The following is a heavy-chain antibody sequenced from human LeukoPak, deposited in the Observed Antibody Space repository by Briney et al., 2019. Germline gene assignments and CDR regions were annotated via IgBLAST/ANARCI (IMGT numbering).Heavy chain of an antibody. CDR3: ARDSLLAVAGGRDWFDP. D-gene: IGHD6-19*01. J-gene: IGHJ5*02. CDR1: GGSFSWGGSY. V-gene: IGHV4-30-2*01. CDR2: IYHSGST. Sequence: NPSQTLSLTCTISGGSFSWGGSYWSWIRQPPGKGLEWIGYIYHSGSTYYNPSLKSRVTISVDRSMNQFSLKLSSVTAADTAVYYCARDSLLAVAGGRDWFDPWGQGTLVTVSS.